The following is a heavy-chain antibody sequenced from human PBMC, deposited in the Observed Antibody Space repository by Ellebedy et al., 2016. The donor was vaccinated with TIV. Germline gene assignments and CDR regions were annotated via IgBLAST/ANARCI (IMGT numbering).Heavy chain of an antibody. CDR1: GFTFSTDG. J-gene: IGHJ6*02. Sequence: GESLKISCVVSGFTFSTDGMHWVRQAPGRGLEWVAIITPDGRNKYHAESVKGRFIISRDNSKNTVYLQMNSLRGEDTAIYYCARGGDMDVWGQGTTVTVSS. CDR2: ITPDGRNK. V-gene: IGHV3-30*03. D-gene: IGHD3-10*01. CDR3: ARGGDMDV.